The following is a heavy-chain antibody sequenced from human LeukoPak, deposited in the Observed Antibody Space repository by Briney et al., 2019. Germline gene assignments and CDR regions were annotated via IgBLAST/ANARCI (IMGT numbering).Heavy chain of an antibody. D-gene: IGHD3-22*01. J-gene: IGHJ4*02. CDR1: GFTFSSYI. Sequence: GGSLRLSCAASGFTFSSYIMNWVRQAPGKGLEWVSSISSSSSYIYYADSVKGRFTISRDNAKNSLYLQMNSLRAEDTAVYYCARDTRTYYYDSSGYYYDYWGQGTLVTVSS. CDR3: ARDTRTYYYDSSGYYYDY. V-gene: IGHV3-21*01. CDR2: ISSSSSYI.